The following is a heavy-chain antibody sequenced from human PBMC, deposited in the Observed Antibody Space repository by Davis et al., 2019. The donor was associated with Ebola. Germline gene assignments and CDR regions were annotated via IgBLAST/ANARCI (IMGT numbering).Heavy chain of an antibody. CDR3: AREPTAYNDSSGPRDGMDV. V-gene: IGHV4-59*01. Sequence: MPSETLSLTCTVSGGPISSYYWSWIRQPPGKGLEWTGYIYYSGSTNYNPSLKSRVTISVDTSKNQFSLKLSSVTAADTAVYYCAREPTAYNDSSGPRDGMDVWGQGTTVTVSS. J-gene: IGHJ6*02. CDR2: IYYSGST. D-gene: IGHD3-22*01. CDR1: GGPISSYY.